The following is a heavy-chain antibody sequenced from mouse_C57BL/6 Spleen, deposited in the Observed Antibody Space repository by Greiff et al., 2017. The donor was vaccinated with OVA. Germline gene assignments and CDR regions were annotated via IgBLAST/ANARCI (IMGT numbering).Heavy chain of an antibody. Sequence: LVESGAELVRPGTSVKVSCKASGYAFTNYLIEWVKQRPGQGLEWIGVINPGSGGTNYNEKFKGKATLTADKSSSTAYMQLSSLTSEDSAVYVCARKGYYSNPYWYFDVWGTGTTVTVSS. CDR2: INPGSGGT. CDR1: GYAFTNYL. V-gene: IGHV1-54*01. CDR3: ARKGYYSNPYWYFDV. D-gene: IGHD2-5*01. J-gene: IGHJ1*03.